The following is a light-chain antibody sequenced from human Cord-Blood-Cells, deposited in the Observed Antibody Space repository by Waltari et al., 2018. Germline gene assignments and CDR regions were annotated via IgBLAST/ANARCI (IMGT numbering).Light chain of an antibody. CDR1: QGISNS. CDR2: AAS. J-gene: IGKJ2*01. V-gene: IGKV1-NL1*01. Sequence: DIQMTQSPSSLSASAGTRVTITCRASQGISNSLAWYQQKPGKAPKLLLYAASRLESGVPSRFSGSGSGTDYTLTISSLQPEDFATYYCQQYYSTPYTFGQGTKLEIK. CDR3: QQYYSTPYT.